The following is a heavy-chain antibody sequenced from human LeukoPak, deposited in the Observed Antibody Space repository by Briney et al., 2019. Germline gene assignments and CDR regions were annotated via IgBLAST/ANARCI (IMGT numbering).Heavy chain of an antibody. CDR2: ISGSGGST. CDR3: AKGATTVDY. V-gene: IGHV3-23*01. CDR1: GFTFKDYW. J-gene: IGHJ4*02. D-gene: IGHD1-26*01. Sequence: PGGSLRLSCVGSGFTFKDYWMHWVRQAPGKGLEWVSAISGSGGSTYYADSVKGRFTISRDNSKNTLYLQMNSLRAEDTAVYYCAKGATTVDYWGQGTLVTVSS.